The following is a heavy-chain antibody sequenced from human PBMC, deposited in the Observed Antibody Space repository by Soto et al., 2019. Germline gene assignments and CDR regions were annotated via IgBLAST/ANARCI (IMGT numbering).Heavy chain of an antibody. CDR1: GFTFSSYS. Sequence: GGSLRLSCAASGFTFSSYSMNWVGQAPGKGLECVSSISSSSSYIYYADSVKGRFTISRNNAKNSLYLQMNSLRAEDTAVYYCARMPYDFWSGYYKPNIVFDYWGQGTLVTVSS. CDR2: ISSSSSYI. CDR3: ARMPYDFWSGYYKPNIVFDY. D-gene: IGHD3-3*01. J-gene: IGHJ4*02. V-gene: IGHV3-21*01.